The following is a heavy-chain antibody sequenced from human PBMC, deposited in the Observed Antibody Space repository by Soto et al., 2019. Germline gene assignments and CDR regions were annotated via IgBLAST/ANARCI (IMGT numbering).Heavy chain of an antibody. Sequence: GGSLRLSCAASGFTFSSYAMSWVRQAPGKGLEWVSAISGSGGSTYYADSVKGRFTISRDNSKNTLYLQMNSLRAEDTAVYYCAKALYYYGSGSLDYWGQGTLVTVSS. V-gene: IGHV3-23*01. J-gene: IGHJ4*02. CDR3: AKALYYYGSGSLDY. D-gene: IGHD3-10*01. CDR2: ISGSGGST. CDR1: GFTFSSYA.